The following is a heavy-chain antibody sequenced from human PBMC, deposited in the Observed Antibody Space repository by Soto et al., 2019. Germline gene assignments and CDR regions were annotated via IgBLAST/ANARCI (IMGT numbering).Heavy chain of an antibody. CDR2: IYHSGDT. J-gene: IGHJ4*02. V-gene: IGHV4-38-2*01. CDR1: GYSLTSGYY. D-gene: IGHD6-19*01. Sequence: WETLSLTCAVSGYSLTSGYYCGWLRQPPGMGLEWVGSIYHSGDTYYNPSLKSRVTISVDTSKNNFSLKLTTVTAADTAVYYCARARIVVAGTIVDYWGQGTLVTVSS. CDR3: ARARIVVAGTIVDY.